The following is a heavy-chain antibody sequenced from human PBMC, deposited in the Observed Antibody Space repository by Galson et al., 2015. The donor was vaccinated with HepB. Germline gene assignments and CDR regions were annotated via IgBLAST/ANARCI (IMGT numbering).Heavy chain of an antibody. D-gene: IGHD7-27*01. CDR3: ATSLGWKASNL. CDR2: FDHEGGET. Sequence: SVKVSCKVSGYPLTDLSMNWVRQAPGKGLEWMGGFDHEGGETVSAQRFQGRLIMTEDKSTDTAYMDLSSMTSDDAAVYYCATSLGWKASNLWGHGTVVTVSS. CDR1: GYPLTDLS. V-gene: IGHV1-24*01. J-gene: IGHJ3*01.